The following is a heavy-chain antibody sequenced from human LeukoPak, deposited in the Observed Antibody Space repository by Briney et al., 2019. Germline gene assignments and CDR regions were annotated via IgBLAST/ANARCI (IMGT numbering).Heavy chain of an antibody. CDR3: ASVVGWHWFDP. Sequence: GGSLRLSCAAPGFTFSSYDMTWVRQAPGRGLEWVSSIRHGGNNTYYGDSVKGRFTISRDNSKNTVYLQMNNMRVDDTAVYYCASVVGWHWFDPWGQGSLVTVSS. J-gene: IGHJ5*02. CDR2: IRHGGNNT. V-gene: IGHV3-23*01. CDR1: GFTFSSYD. D-gene: IGHD3-22*01.